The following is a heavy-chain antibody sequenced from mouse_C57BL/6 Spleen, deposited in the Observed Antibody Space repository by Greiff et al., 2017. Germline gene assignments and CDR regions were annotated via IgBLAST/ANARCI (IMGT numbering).Heavy chain of an antibody. CDR2: IDPETGGT. J-gene: IGHJ4*01. D-gene: IGHD1-1*01. Sequence: QVQLQQSGAELVRPGASVTLSCKASGYTFPDYEMHWVKQTPVHGLEWIGAIDPETGGTTYNPNFKGKAILTADKSSSTAYMELRSLTSADSAVYYCTANYGSIFYAMDYWGQGTSVTVSS. V-gene: IGHV1-15*01. CDR3: TANYGSIFYAMDY. CDR1: GYTFPDYE.